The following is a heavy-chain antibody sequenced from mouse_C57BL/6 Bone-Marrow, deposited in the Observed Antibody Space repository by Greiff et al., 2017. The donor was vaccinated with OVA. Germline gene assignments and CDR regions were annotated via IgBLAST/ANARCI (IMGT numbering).Heavy chain of an antibody. D-gene: IGHD2-3*01. V-gene: IGHV1-81*01. CDR1: GYTFTSYG. CDR2: IYPRSGNT. CDR3: ARLWLLRPFDY. Sequence: VQLQQSGAELARPGASVKLSCKASGYTFTSYGISWVKQRTGQGLEWIGEIYPRSGNTYYNEKFKGKATLTADKSSSTAYMELRSLTSEDSAVYFCARLWLLRPFDYGGQGTTLTVSS. J-gene: IGHJ2*01.